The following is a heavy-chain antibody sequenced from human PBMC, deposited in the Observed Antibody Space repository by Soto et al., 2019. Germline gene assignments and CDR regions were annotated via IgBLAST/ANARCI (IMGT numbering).Heavy chain of an antibody. Sequence: ASVKVSCKASGYTFTNFGISWVRQATGQGLEWMGWMNPHTGNTGYAQKFQGRVTMARNTSISTIYMELSSLRSEDTAVYYCARVDPPAKSWGQGTLVTVS. CDR3: ARVDPPAKS. CDR1: GYTFTNFG. D-gene: IGHD2-2*01. V-gene: IGHV1-8*01. J-gene: IGHJ5*02. CDR2: MNPHTGNT.